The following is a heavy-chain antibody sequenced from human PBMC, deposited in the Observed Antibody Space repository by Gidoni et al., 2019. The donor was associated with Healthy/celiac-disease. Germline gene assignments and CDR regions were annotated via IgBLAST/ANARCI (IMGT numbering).Heavy chain of an antibody. CDR3: ASSQGTRITMIVVVISADAFDI. V-gene: IGHV4-39*01. CDR1: GGSISSRSYY. D-gene: IGHD3-22*01. Sequence: QLQLQESGPGLVKPSETLSLTCTVSGGSISSRSYYWGWIRQPPGKGLEWIGSIYYSGSTYYNPSLKSRVTISVDTAKNQFSLKLSSVTAADTAVYYCASSQGTRITMIVVVISADAFDIWGQGTMVTVSS. CDR2: IYYSGST. J-gene: IGHJ3*02.